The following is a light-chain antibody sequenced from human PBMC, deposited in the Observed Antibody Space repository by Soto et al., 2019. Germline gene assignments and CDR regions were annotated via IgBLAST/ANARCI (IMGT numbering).Light chain of an antibody. Sequence: QSVLTQPASVSGSPGQSITIYCTGTSSDVGGYNHVSWYQQHPGKAPKLMIYEVSNRPSGVSNRFSGSKSANTASLTISGLQAEDEADYYCSSYTSSSTRVFGTGTKLTVL. CDR1: SSDVGGYNH. CDR2: EVS. J-gene: IGLJ1*01. CDR3: SSYTSSSTRV. V-gene: IGLV2-14*01.